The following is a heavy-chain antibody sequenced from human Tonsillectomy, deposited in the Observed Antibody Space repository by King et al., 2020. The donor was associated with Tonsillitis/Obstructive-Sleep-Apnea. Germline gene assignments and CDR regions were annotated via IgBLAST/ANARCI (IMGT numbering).Heavy chain of an antibody. CDR2: INPSGGST. CDR1: GYTFTSYS. V-gene: IGHV1-46*01. D-gene: IGHD2-2*01. Sequence: QLVQSGAEVKKPGASGKVSCKASGYTFTSYSMHWVRQAPGQGLEVMGIINPSGGSTRYAQKFQGRVTMSRDTSTSTVYMELSSLRSEDTAVYYCARAAFRNIVVVPAAMGAFDIWGQGTMVTVSS. J-gene: IGHJ3*02. CDR3: ARAAFRNIVVVPAAMGAFDI.